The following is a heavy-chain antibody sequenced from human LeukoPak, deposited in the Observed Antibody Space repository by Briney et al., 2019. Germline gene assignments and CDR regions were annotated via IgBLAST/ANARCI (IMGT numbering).Heavy chain of an antibody. CDR3: SKSGIVLMVYATYLDY. Sequence: GGSLRLSFAASGFTFHDYPMHWVRQAPGKGLAGVSGICWNSGSIDYVDTVKGGLTIYRDSDKNYLYLQVNRLRDDDRACYYFSKSGIVLMVYATYLDYWGEGTLGTVSS. D-gene: IGHD2-8*01. CDR2: ICWNSGSI. CDR1: GFTFHDYP. J-gene: IGHJ4*02. V-gene: IGHV3-9*01.